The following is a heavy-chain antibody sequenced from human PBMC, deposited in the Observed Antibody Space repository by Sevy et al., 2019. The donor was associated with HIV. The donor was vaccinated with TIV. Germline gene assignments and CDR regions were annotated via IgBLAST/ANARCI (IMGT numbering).Heavy chain of an antibody. V-gene: IGHV4-34*01. D-gene: IGHD3-10*01. CDR3: AWADGSGSPDY. Sequence: SETLSLTCAVYGGSFSGYYWSWIRQPPGKGLEWIGKIKHSGSTNYNPSLKSRVTISVDTSKNQFSLKLSSVTAADTAVYYYAWADGSGSPDYWGQGTLVTVSS. CDR1: GGSFSGYY. CDR2: IKHSGST. J-gene: IGHJ4*02.